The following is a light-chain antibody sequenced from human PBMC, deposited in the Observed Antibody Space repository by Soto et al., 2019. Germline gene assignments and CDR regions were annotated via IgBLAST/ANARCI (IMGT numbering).Light chain of an antibody. V-gene: IGKV3-11*01. CDR2: AAS. CDR1: QSVSTY. Sequence: EIVLTQSPATLSLSPGERATLSCRASQSVSTYINWFQQKPGQPPRLLIYAASNRVTGIPDRISGSGSGTDFTLTISSLEPEDSAVYYCQQNCNWQGTFGQGTKVEVK. J-gene: IGKJ1*01. CDR3: QQNCNWQGT.